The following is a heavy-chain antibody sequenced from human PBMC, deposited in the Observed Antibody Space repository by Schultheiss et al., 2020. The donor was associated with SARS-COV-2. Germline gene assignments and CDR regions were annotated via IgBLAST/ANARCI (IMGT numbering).Heavy chain of an antibody. V-gene: IGHV4-59*01. CDR2: IYYSGST. Sequence: SQTLSLTCTVSGGSISPYYWSWIRQTPGKGLEWIGYIYYSGSTNYNPSLKSRVSISVDTTKNHFSLKLNSVTAADTAVYYCARDRYYDFWSGYYSDYYYGMDVWGQGTTVTVSS. J-gene: IGHJ6*02. CDR1: GGSISPYY. CDR3: ARDRYYDFWSGYYSDYYYGMDV. D-gene: IGHD3-3*01.